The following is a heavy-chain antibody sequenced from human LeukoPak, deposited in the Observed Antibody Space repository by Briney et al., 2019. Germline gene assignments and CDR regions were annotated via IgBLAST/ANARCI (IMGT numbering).Heavy chain of an antibody. CDR2: VSGSGGST. V-gene: IGHV3-23*01. D-gene: IGHD2-2*01. CDR1: GFTFSSYG. CDR3: AKSPYQLPTGAGSDN. J-gene: IGHJ4*02. Sequence: RGSLRLSCAASGFTFSSYGMSWVRQAPGRGPERVSSVSGSGGSTYYADSVKGRFTISRDKSKSTLYLQMNSLRAEDTAVYYCAKSPYQLPTGAGSDNWGQGTLVTVSS.